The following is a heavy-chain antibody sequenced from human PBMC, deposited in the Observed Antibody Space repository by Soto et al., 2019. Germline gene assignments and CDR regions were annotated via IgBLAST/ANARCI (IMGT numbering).Heavy chain of an antibody. V-gene: IGHV1-2*02. J-gene: IGHJ4*02. Sequence: QVQLMSSGAEVKKPGASVKVSCRASGYTFTDYYIHWVRQAPGQGLHWVGWINPNSGGTEYAQKFQGRVTMTRYPSISTVYMEVTRLRSDDTALYFCARAAPLRYSGYALDHWGQGARVSVST. CDR2: INPNSGGT. D-gene: IGHD5-12*01. CDR1: GYTFTDYY. CDR3: ARAAPLRYSGYALDH.